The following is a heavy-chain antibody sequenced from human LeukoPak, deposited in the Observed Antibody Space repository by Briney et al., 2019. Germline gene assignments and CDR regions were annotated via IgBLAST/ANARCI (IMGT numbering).Heavy chain of an antibody. CDR2: ISGSGGTT. D-gene: IGHD3-10*01. V-gene: IGHV3-23*01. Sequence: PGGSLRLSCAASGFTFSSYAMTWVRQAPGKGLDWVSAISGSGGTTYSADSVRGRFTISRDNSKNTLYLQMNSLRAEDTTEYYCAKGKGLSTMGTDLYFFDNWGQGTLVTVSS. CDR1: GFTFSSYA. J-gene: IGHJ4*02. CDR3: AKGKGLSTMGTDLYFFDN.